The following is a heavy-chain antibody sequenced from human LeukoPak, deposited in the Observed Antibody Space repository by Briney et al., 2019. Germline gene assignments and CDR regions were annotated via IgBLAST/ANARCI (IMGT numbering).Heavy chain of an antibody. J-gene: IGHJ3*02. CDR3: ARGGSYLSAFDI. D-gene: IGHD3-10*01. V-gene: IGHV1-8*01. Sequence: ASVKVSCKASGYTFTTYDINWVRQATGQGLEWMGWTNPNSGHTGYAQKFQGRVTMTRNTSISTAYMELSSLRSEDTAVYYCARGGSYLSAFDIWGQGTMVTVSS. CDR2: TNPNSGHT. CDR1: GYTFTTYD.